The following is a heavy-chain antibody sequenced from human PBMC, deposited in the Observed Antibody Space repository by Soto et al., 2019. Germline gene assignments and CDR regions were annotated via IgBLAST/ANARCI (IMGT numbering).Heavy chain of an antibody. V-gene: IGHV4-59*01. CDR2: IYYSGST. CDR1: GGSISSYY. J-gene: IGHJ6*02. D-gene: IGHD5-18*01. CDR3: ARDRGYSYGYTMDV. Sequence: SETLSLTCTVSGGSISSYYWSWIRQPPGKGLEWIGYIYYSGSTNYNPSLKSRVTISVDTSKNQFSLKLSSVTAADTAVYYCARDRGYSYGYTMDVWGPGTTVTVSS.